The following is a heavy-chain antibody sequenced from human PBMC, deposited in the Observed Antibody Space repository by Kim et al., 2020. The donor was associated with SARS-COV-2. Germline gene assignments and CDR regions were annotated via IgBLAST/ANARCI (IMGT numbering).Heavy chain of an antibody. J-gene: IGHJ6*02. Sequence: GGSLRLSCAASGFTFSSYGMHWVRQAPGKGLEWVAVIWYDGSNKYYADSVKGRFTISRDNSKNTLYLQMNSLRAEDTAVYYCARDGYYYDSSGYYTPPYYYYYYGMDVWGQGTTVTVSS. CDR2: IWYDGSNK. D-gene: IGHD3-22*01. V-gene: IGHV3-33*08. CDR3: ARDGYYYDSSGYYTPPYYYYYYGMDV. CDR1: GFTFSSYG.